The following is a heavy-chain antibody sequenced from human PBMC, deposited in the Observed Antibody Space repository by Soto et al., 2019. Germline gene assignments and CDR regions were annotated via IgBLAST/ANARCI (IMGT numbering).Heavy chain of an antibody. V-gene: IGHV3-23*01. CDR3: AKDRGSGWANWYFDL. J-gene: IGHJ2*01. CDR1: GFTFSSYA. D-gene: IGHD6-19*01. Sequence: EVQLLESGGGLVQPGGSLRLSCAASGFTFSSYAMSWVRQAPGKGLEWVSTISISGSGGGTYYADSVKGRFTISRDNSKNTLFLQMNSLRAEDTALYYCAKDRGSGWANWYFDLWGRGTLVTVSS. CDR2: ISGSGGGT.